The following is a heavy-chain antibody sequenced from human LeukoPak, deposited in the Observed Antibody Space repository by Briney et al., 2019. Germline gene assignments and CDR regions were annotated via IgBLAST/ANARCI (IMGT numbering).Heavy chain of an antibody. D-gene: IGHD2-2*01. CDR2: IKQDGSEK. Sequence: PGGSLRLSCAASGFTFSSYWMSWVRQAPGKGLEWVANIKQDGSEKYYVDSVKGRFTISRDNAKNSLYLQMNSLRAEDTAVYYCARDMGDIVVVPAADRRVNWFDPWGQGTLVTVSS. J-gene: IGHJ5*02. CDR1: GFTFSSYW. CDR3: ARDMGDIVVVPAADRRVNWFDP. V-gene: IGHV3-7*01.